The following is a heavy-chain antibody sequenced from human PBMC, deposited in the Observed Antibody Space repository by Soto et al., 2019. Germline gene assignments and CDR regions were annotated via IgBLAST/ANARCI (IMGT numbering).Heavy chain of an antibody. D-gene: IGHD1-26*01. CDR1: GFTFSSYS. Sequence: AGGSLRLSCGASGFTFSSYSMNWGRQAPGKGLEWVSSISSSSSYIYYADSVKGRFTISRDNAKNSLYLQMNSLRAEDTAVYYCARDSTVAALNYYGMDVWGQGTTVTVSS. CDR2: ISSSSSYI. J-gene: IGHJ6*02. V-gene: IGHV3-21*01. CDR3: ARDSTVAALNYYGMDV.